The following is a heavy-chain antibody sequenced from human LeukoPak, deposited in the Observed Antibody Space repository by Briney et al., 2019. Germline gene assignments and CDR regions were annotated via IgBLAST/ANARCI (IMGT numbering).Heavy chain of an antibody. CDR1: GFTFSNAW. CDR2: IKSKTDGGTT. D-gene: IGHD6-6*01. V-gene: IGHV3-15*07. Sequence: PGGSLRLSCAASGFTFSNAWMNWVRQAPGKGLEWVGRIKSKTDGGTTDYAAPVKGRFTISRDDSKNTLYLQMNSLKTEDTAVYYCTTDQGPQLGSFDLIDYYYYGMDVWGQGTTVTVSS. J-gene: IGHJ6*02. CDR3: TTDQGPQLGSFDLIDYYYYGMDV.